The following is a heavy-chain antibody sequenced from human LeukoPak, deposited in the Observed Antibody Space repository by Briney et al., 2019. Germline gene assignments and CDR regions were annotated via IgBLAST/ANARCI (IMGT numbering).Heavy chain of an antibody. CDR1: GFTFDDYA. V-gene: IGHV3-9*01. Sequence: PGRSLRLSCAASGFTFDDYAMHWVRQAPGKGLEWVSGISWNSGSIGYADSVKGRFTISRDNAKNSLYLQMNSLRAEDTALYYCAKDSYYDSSGLFPADGYFDYWGQGTLVTVSS. CDR3: AKDSYYDSSGLFPADGYFDY. D-gene: IGHD3-22*01. J-gene: IGHJ4*02. CDR2: ISWNSGSI.